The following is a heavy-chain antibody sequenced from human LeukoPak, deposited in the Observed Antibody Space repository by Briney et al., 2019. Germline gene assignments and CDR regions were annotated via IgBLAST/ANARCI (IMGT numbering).Heavy chain of an antibody. D-gene: IGHD3-3*01. CDR1: GFRLTTYS. CDR2: IPFDGSDE. CDR3: ARAASITIFGVAPHYY. Sequence: GGSLRLSCDVSGFRLTTYSTHWVRQAPGKGLEWVAYIPFDGSDEYYVDSVKGRFTISRDNSKNTLYLQMNSLRAEDTAVYYCARAASITIFGVAPHYYWGQGTLVTVSS. J-gene: IGHJ4*02. V-gene: IGHV3-30*02.